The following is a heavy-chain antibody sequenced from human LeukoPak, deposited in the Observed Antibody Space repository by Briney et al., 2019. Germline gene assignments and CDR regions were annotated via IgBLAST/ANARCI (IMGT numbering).Heavy chain of an antibody. D-gene: IGHD6-19*01. J-gene: IGHJ4*02. CDR2: ISWNSVNI. Sequence: GGSLRLSCAASGFTFDDYAMHWVRQAPGKGLEWVSGISWNSVNIGYADSVKGRFTISRDNAKNSLYLQMNSLRAEDMALYYCAKDRGSSGWGPDYWGQGTLVTASS. CDR1: GFTFDDYA. V-gene: IGHV3-9*03. CDR3: AKDRGSSGWGPDY.